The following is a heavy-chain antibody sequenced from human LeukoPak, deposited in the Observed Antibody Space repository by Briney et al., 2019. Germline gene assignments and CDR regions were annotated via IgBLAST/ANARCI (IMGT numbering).Heavy chain of an antibody. J-gene: IGHJ5*02. D-gene: IGHD6-6*01. CDR3: AREAQLVPHWFDP. CDR2: IIPILGIA. V-gene: IGHV1-69*04. Sequence: SVKVSCKASGYTFTSYDINWVRQATGQGLEWMGRIIPILGIASYAQKFQGRVTITADKSTSTAYMELSSLRSEDTAVYYCAREAQLVPHWFDPWGQGTLVTVSS. CDR1: GYTFTSYD.